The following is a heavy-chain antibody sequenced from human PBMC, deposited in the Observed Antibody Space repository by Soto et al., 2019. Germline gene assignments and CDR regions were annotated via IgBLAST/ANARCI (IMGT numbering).Heavy chain of an antibody. CDR1: GFTFTNYA. Sequence: PGGSLRLSCAASGFTFTNYAMSWARQAPGKGLEGVSTISGSGISTYYADSVKGRFIISRDNSKNTVYLQMNGLRAEDTAEYYCAKDTRVYYYDGSGYHPDFDYWGQGTQVTVSS. CDR3: AKDTRVYYYDGSGYHPDFDY. V-gene: IGHV3-23*01. CDR2: ISGSGIST. J-gene: IGHJ4*02. D-gene: IGHD3-22*01.